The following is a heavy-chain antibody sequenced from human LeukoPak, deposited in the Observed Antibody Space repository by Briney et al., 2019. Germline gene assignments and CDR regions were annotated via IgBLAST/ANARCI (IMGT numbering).Heavy chain of an antibody. CDR3: ARSRMRSSGYLY. CDR1: GGSISSGGYY. J-gene: IGHJ4*02. Sequence: SETLSLTCTVSGGSISSGGYYWSWIRQHPGKGLEWIGYIYYSGSTYYNPSLKSRVTISVDTSKNQFSLKLSSVTAADTAVYYCARSRMRSSGYLYWGQGTLVTVS. V-gene: IGHV4-31*03. CDR2: IYYSGST. D-gene: IGHD3-22*01.